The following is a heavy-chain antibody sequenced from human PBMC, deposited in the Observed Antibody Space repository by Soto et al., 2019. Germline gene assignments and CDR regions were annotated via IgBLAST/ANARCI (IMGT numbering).Heavy chain of an antibody. CDR2: INPDNGNT. Sequence: QVQLVHSGAEVKKPGASVKISCKASGYTCTRYTMNWVRQAPGQSLEWMGWINPDNGNTRSSQKFQDRVIITRDTSASTAYMDLSSLRSEDTAVYYCARGISTGQLDPWGQGTLVTVSS. CDR3: ARGISTGQLDP. CDR1: GYTCTRYT. V-gene: IGHV1-3*01. J-gene: IGHJ5*02. D-gene: IGHD2-2*01.